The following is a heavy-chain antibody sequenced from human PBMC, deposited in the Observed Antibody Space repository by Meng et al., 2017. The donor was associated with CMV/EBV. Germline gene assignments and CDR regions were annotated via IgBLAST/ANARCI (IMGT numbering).Heavy chain of an antibody. V-gene: IGHV4-59*01. CDR2: IYDIGST. D-gene: IGHD6-13*01. Sequence: SETLSLTCTVSGGSISSYFWSWVRQPPGKGLEWIGYIYDIGSTNYNPPLKSRVTISVDTSKNQFSLKLSSVTAADTAVYYCARDRVIAAHGTYYYYGMDVWGQGTTVTVSS. CDR1: GGSISSYF. J-gene: IGHJ6*02. CDR3: ARDRVIAAHGTYYYYGMDV.